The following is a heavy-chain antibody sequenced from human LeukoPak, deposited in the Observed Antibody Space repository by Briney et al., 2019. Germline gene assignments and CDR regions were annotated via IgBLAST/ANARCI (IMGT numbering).Heavy chain of an antibody. CDR2: ISGSGGST. D-gene: IGHD5-18*01. V-gene: IGHV3-23*01. J-gene: IGHJ4*02. CDR3: AKDREIQLWFGYFDY. CDR1: GFTFSRYA. Sequence: GGSLRLSCETSGFTFSRYAMHWVRQAPGKGLEWVSAISGSGGSTYYADSVKGRFTISRDNSKNTLYLQMNSLRAEDTAVYYCAKDREIQLWFGYFDYWGQGTLVTVSS.